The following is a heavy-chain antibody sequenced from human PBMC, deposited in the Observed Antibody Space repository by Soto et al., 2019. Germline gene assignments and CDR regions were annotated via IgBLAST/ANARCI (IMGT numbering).Heavy chain of an antibody. J-gene: IGHJ4*02. CDR2: IIDNGGGR. CDR1: GFTFSSYA. CDR3: AKEWVYDTSGWSFDY. D-gene: IGHD3-22*01. V-gene: IGHV3-23*01. Sequence: GGSLRLSCAASGFTFSSYAMTWVRQAPGKRLEWGSNIIDNGGGRYQADSVKGRFTISRDNSKNTLYLQMNSLRAEDTAVYYCAKEWVYDTSGWSFDYWGQGTLVTVSS.